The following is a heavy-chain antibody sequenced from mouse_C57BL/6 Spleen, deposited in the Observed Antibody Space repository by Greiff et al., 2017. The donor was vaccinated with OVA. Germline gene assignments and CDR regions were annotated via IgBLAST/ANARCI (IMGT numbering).Heavy chain of an antibody. Sequence: QVQLQQPGAELVKPGASVKVSCKASGYTFTSYWMHWVKQRPGQGLEWIGRIHPSDSYTNYNQKFKGKATLTVDKSSSTAYMQLSSLTSEDSAVYYCAMRYGSSHYYAMDYWGQGTSVTVSS. J-gene: IGHJ4*01. D-gene: IGHD1-1*01. V-gene: IGHV1-74*01. CDR2: IHPSDSYT. CDR1: GYTFTSYW. CDR3: AMRYGSSHYYAMDY.